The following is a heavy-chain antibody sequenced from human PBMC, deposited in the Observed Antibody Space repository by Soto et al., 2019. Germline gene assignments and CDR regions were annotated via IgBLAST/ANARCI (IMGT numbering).Heavy chain of an antibody. J-gene: IGHJ4*02. V-gene: IGHV4-30-2*01. CDR3: ARIHWAQSSLDY. D-gene: IGHD6-19*01. CDR2: VTHSGTA. Sequence: TQSLTCAVSGFSIDSGAFSLSWIRQPPGKGLEWIGYVTHSGTAYSIPSLNGRLTLSVDSSQTQFSLKLTSVTAADSAFYYCARIHWAQSSLDYWGRGILVTVSA. CDR1: GFSIDSGAFS.